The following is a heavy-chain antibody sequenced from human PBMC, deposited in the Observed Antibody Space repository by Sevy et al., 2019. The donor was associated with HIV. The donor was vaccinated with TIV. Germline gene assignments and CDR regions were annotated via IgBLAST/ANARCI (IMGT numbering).Heavy chain of an antibody. J-gene: IGHJ6*02. Sequence: GESLKISCKGSGYSFTSYWIGWVRQMPGKGLEWMGIIYPGDSDTRYSPSFQGQVTIPADKSISPAYLQWSSLKATDTGHGPPFQGRGTISPERSFSTAYLQWSSLKASDTAMYYCARHFEKGRGRGYYYYYGMDVWGQGTTVTVSS. CDR1: GYSFTSYW. CDR3: FQGRGTISPERSFSTAYLQWSSLKASDTAMYYCARHFEKGRGRGYYYYYGMDV. V-gene: IGHV5-51*01. CDR2: IYPGDSDT. D-gene: IGHD3-10*01.